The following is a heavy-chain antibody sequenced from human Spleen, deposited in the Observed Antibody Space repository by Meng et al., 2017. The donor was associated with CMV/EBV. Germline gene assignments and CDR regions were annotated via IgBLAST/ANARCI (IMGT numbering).Heavy chain of an antibody. Sequence: ASVKVSCKVSGYTLTELTMHWVRQGPGRGLEWMGGLDPEDGEIIYAQKFQGRVTMTEDRSTDTVYMEVSSLRSEDTAVYYCAKEAGTWFDPWGQGTLVTVSS. CDR1: GYTLTELT. CDR3: AKEAGTWFDP. V-gene: IGHV1-24*01. J-gene: IGHJ5*02. CDR2: LDPEDGEI. D-gene: IGHD6-19*01.